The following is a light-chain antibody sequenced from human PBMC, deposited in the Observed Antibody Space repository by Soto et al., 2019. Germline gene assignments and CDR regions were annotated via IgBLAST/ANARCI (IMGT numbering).Light chain of an antibody. J-gene: IGKJ4*01. CDR1: QSVSSN. CDR3: QQYNNWPPNT. CDR2: GAS. V-gene: IGKV3-15*01. Sequence: TTLSVSTGERTTLSCRASQSVSSNLAWYQQKPGQAPRLLIYGASTRATGIPARFSGSGSGTEFTLTISSLQSEDFAVYYCQQYNNWPPNTFGGGTKVDIK.